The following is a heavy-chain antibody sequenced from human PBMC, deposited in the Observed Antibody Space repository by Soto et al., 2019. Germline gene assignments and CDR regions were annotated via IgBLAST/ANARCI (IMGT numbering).Heavy chain of an antibody. J-gene: IGHJ4*02. CDR1: GWSFSGYY. Sequence: SETLSLTCAVYGWSFSGYYWTWIRQPPGTGLEWIGEINHSGSTNYNPSLKSRVTISVDTSKNQFSLKLTSVTAADTAVYYFARDKITGLFDYWGQGTLVT. V-gene: IGHV4-34*01. CDR2: INHSGST. CDR3: ARDKITGLFDY. D-gene: IGHD2-8*02.